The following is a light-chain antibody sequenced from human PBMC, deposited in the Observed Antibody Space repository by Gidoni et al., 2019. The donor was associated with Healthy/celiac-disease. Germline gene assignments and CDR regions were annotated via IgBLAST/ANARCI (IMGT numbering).Light chain of an antibody. J-gene: IGKJ1*01. V-gene: IGKV1-39*01. Sequence: IQMPHSPSSLSASVGDRVTITCRASQSISSYFNWYQQKPGKAPKLLIYAASSLQSGVPSRFSGSGSGTDFTLTISSLKPEDFATYYCQQSYSTPWTFGQGTKVEIK. CDR1: QSISSY. CDR2: AAS. CDR3: QQSYSTPWT.